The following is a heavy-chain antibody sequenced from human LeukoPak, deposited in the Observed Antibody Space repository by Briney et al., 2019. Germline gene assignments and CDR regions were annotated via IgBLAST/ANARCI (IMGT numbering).Heavy chain of an antibody. CDR2: ISSSSAYI. Sequence: GESLRLSCATSGFTLSGYSMNWVRQAPGKGLEWVSSISSSSAYIYYADSVMGRFTISRDNAKNSLYLQMNSLRAEDTAVYYCARAPGHMGFFDYWGQGSLVTVSS. D-gene: IGHD2-21*01. J-gene: IGHJ4*02. CDR3: ARAPGHMGFFDY. CDR1: GFTLSGYS. V-gene: IGHV3-21*01.